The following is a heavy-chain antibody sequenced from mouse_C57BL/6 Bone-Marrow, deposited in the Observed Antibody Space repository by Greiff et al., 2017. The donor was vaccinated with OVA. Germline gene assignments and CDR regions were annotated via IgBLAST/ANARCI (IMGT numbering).Heavy chain of an antibody. CDR3: TRADDGYYWYFDV. CDR1: GFTFSSYA. J-gene: IGHJ1*03. D-gene: IGHD2-3*01. CDR2: ISSGGDYI. Sequence: VQLKESGEGLVKPGGSLKLSCAASGFTFSSYAMSWVRQTPEKRLEWVAYISSGGDYIYYADTVKGRFTISRDNARNTLYLQMSSLKSEDTAMYYCTRADDGYYWYFDVWGTGTTVTVSS. V-gene: IGHV5-9-1*02.